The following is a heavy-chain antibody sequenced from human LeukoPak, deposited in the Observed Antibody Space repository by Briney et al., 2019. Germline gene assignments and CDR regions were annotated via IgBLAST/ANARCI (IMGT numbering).Heavy chain of an antibody. CDR1: GGSISSSLYH. CDR2: VFHSGNT. J-gene: IGHJ6*03. D-gene: IGHD1-1*01. V-gene: IGHV4-39*01. Sequence: SETLSLTCSVSGGSISSSLYHWGWLRQPPGKGLEWIGNVFHSGNTYSSPSLQSRVAFSVDTSKDQFSLKLTSVTATDTAVYYCARQIVGTSWNYYYSYIDVWGKGTSVSVSS. CDR3: ARQIVGTSWNYYYSYIDV.